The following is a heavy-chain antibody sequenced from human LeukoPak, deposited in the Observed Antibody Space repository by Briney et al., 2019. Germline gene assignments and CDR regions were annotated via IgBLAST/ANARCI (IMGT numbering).Heavy chain of an antibody. D-gene: IGHD2-2*01. CDR1: GFTFSEYA. CDR2: ISGSGGGT. Sequence: GGSLRLSCAATGFTFSEYAMNWVRQAPGKGLEWVSAISGSGGGTYYADSVKGRFSISRDNSKNTLYLQMNSLRVDDTAVYYCVKATSGMVVVPTLDYWGQGTLVTVSS. J-gene: IGHJ4*02. V-gene: IGHV3-23*01. CDR3: VKATSGMVVVPTLDY.